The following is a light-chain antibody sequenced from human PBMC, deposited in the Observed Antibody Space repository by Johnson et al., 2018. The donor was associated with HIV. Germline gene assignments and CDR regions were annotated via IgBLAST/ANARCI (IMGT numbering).Light chain of an antibody. J-gene: IGLJ1*01. CDR3: GTWDNSLNVYV. CDR2: DND. V-gene: IGLV1-51*01. CDR1: SSNIGNNY. Sequence: QPVLTQPPSVSAAPGQKVTISCSGSSSNIGNNYVSWYQQLPGTAPKLLISDNDKRPSGIPGRFSGSKSGSSATLDIPGLPTGDEDDYYCGTWDNSLNVYVFGTGTKVTVL.